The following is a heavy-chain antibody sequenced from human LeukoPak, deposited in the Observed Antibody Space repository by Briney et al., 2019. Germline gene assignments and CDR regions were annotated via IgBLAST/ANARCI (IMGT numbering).Heavy chain of an antibody. CDR3: AKGPTQVLRFLRDGKTYYMDV. Sequence: GGSLRLSCAASGFTFSSYSMNWVRQAPGRGLECVAVIWYDGKHQYYADSVKGRFNISRDNPKNMLYLQMNSLRVEDTAVYYCAKGPTQVLRFLRDGKTYYMDVWGKGTSVLVSS. J-gene: IGHJ6*03. V-gene: IGHV3-33*06. CDR2: IWYDGKHQ. D-gene: IGHD3-3*01. CDR1: GFTFSSYS.